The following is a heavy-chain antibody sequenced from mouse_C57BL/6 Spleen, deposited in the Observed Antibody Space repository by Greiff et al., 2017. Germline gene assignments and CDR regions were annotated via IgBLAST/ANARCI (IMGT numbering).Heavy chain of an antibody. J-gene: IGHJ3*01. Sequence: QVQLQQSGAELVKPGASVKLSCKASGYTFTTYPIEWMKQNHGKSLEWIGNFHPYNDDTKYNEKFKGKATLTVEKSSSTVYLELSRLTSDDSGVYSCARRKGKGSWFAYWGQGTLVTVSA. D-gene: IGHD1-3*01. CDR3: ARRKGKGSWFAY. CDR1: GYTFTTYP. V-gene: IGHV1-47*01. CDR2: FHPYNDDT.